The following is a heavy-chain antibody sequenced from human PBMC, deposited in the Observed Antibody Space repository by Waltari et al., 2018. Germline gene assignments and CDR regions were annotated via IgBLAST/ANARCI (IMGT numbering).Heavy chain of an antibody. V-gene: IGHV4-4*02. CDR2: VYGGGKT. J-gene: IGHJ4*02. CDR1: GDSRSSHYW. D-gene: IGHD5-12*01. Sequence: QLQLQESGPGLVKPSGTLSLTCGVSGDSRSSHYWWSWVRQVPGKGLEWIGQVYGGGKTNYNPSFASRVTVALDTYNKQFSLTVTSATAADTAVYYCARDRGRGLYLDSWGPGLLVTVSP. CDR3: ARDRGRGLYLDS.